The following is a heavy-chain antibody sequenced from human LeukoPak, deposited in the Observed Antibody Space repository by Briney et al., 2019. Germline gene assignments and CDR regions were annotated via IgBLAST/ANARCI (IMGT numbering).Heavy chain of an antibody. CDR2: IIPIFGTA. CDR3: ASEVGYCSGGSCYPPYYYYMDV. V-gene: IGHV1-69*13. J-gene: IGHJ6*03. D-gene: IGHD2-15*01. Sequence: GASVKVSCKASGGTFSSYAISWVRLAPGQGLEWMGGIIPIFGTANYAQKFQGRVTITADESTSTAYMELSSLRSEDTAVYYCASEVGYCSGGSCYPPYYYYMDVWGKGTTVTVSS. CDR1: GGTFSSYA.